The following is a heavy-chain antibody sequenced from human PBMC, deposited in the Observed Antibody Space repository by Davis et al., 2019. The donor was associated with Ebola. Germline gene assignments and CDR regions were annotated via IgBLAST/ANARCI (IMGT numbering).Heavy chain of an antibody. V-gene: IGHV4-59*01. CDR3: AKSWVGASHNRDY. CDR2: IYYSGST. J-gene: IGHJ4*02. D-gene: IGHD1-14*01. CDR1: GGSFSGYY. Sequence: MPSETLSLTCAVYGGSFSGYYWSWIRQPPGKGLEWIGYIYYSGSTNYNPSLKSRVTISVDTSKNQFSLKLSSVTAADTAVYYCAKSWVGASHNRDYWGQGTLVTVSS.